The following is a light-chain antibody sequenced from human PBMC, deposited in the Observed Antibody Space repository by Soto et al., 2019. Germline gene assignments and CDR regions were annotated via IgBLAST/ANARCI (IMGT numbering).Light chain of an antibody. CDR1: SGDIGSYNR. Sequence: QSALTQPASVSGSPGQSITISCTGTSGDIGSYNRVSWYQQHPGKAPKLMIYEVNNRLSGVSNRFSGSKSGNTASLTISGLQAEDEAYYYCSSYTSTSTVFGGGTKLTVL. CDR2: EVN. CDR3: SSYTSTSTV. J-gene: IGLJ2*01. V-gene: IGLV2-14*01.